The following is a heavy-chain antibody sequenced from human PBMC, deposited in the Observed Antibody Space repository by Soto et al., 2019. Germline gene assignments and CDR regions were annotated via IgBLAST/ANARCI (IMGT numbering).Heavy chain of an antibody. CDR3: ARNIVVVVAATWDFDY. Sequence: ASVKVSCKASGYTFTSYGISWVRQAPGQGLEWMGWISAYNGNTNYAQKLQGRVTMTTDTSTSTAYMELRSLRSDDTAVYYCARNIVVVVAATWDFDYWGQGTLVTVPQ. J-gene: IGHJ4*02. CDR2: ISAYNGNT. CDR1: GYTFTSYG. D-gene: IGHD2-15*01. V-gene: IGHV1-18*01.